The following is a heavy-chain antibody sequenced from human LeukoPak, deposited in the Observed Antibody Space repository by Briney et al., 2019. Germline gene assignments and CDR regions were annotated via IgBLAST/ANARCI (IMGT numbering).Heavy chain of an antibody. CDR1: GVSIISTNSY. CDR3: ARKREGPATGIDY. CDR2: IYSSGRT. Sequence: SETLSLTCTVSGVSIISTNSYWGWIRQSPRTGLEWIGNIYSSGRTYYNPSLKSRVTISIDMSENQFSLKLTSVTAADTAVYYCARKREGPATGIDYWGQGTLVTVSS. V-gene: IGHV4-39*07. J-gene: IGHJ4*02. D-gene: IGHD2-15*01.